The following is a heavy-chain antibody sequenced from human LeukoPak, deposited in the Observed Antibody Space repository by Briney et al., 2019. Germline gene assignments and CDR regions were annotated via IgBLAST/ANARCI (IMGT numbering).Heavy chain of an antibody. CDR3: ARGWVTTTSYNYYGMDV. CDR2: INHTGGT. Sequence: SETLSLTCAGYGGTFSGYYWTWIRQPPGKGLEWVGEINHTGGTNYNPSLKSRVTISVDTSKSQFSLKLSSVTAADTAVYYCARGWVTTTSYNYYGMDVWGRGTTVTVSS. J-gene: IGHJ6*04. V-gene: IGHV4-34*01. D-gene: IGHD2-21*02. CDR1: GGTFSGYY.